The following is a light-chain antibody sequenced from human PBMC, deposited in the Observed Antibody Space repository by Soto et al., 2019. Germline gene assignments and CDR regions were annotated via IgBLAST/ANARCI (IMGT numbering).Light chain of an antibody. V-gene: IGLV2-14*01. CDR2: DVS. J-gene: IGLJ2*01. CDR3: TSFTSASTQV. Sequence: QSALTQPASVSGSPGQSITISCTGTTSDVGGYNYVSWYQQHPGKAPKLMIYDVSNRPSGVSNRFSGSKSGNTASLTISGLHAEYEADYYCTSFTSASTQVFGGGTKLTVL. CDR1: TSDVGGYNY.